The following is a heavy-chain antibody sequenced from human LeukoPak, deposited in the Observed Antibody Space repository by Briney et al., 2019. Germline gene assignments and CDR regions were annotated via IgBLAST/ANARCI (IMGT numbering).Heavy chain of an antibody. V-gene: IGHV4-39*01. CDR2: IYYSGST. CDR1: GGSISSSSYY. D-gene: IGHD6-13*01. J-gene: IGHJ4*02. Sequence: ETLSLTCTVSGGSISSSSYYWGWIRQPPGKGLEWIGSIYYSGSTYYNPSLKSRVTISVDTSKNQFSLKLSSVTAADTAVYYCASRGYSGDYWGQGTLVTVSS. CDR3: ASRGYSGDY.